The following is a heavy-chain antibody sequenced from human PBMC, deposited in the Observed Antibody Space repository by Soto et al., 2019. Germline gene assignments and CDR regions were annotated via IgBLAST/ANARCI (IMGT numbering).Heavy chain of an antibody. V-gene: IGHV1-18*01. Sequence: GASVKVSCKASGYTFTSYGISWVRQAPGQGLEWMGWISAYNGNTAYAQKFQGRVTMTRDTSKSTAFMELSSLTSEDTAVYYCARVWGIAARQGPLTFDYWGQGTLVTVSS. CDR1: GYTFTSYG. CDR2: ISAYNGNT. J-gene: IGHJ4*02. CDR3: ARVWGIAARQGPLTFDY. D-gene: IGHD6-6*01.